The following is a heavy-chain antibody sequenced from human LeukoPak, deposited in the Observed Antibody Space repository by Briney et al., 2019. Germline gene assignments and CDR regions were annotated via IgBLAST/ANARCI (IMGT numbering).Heavy chain of an antibody. Sequence: GGSLRLSCAASGFTFNNAWMSWVRQAPGKGLEWVGRIKSKTDGGTTDYAAPVKGRFTISRDDSKNTLFLQMNSLKTEDTAVYYCTTPFPRYYDSSGYCYWAQGTLVTVSS. CDR1: GFTFNNAW. CDR3: TTPFPRYYDSSGYCY. D-gene: IGHD3-22*01. CDR2: IKSKTDGGTT. J-gene: IGHJ4*02. V-gene: IGHV3-15*01.